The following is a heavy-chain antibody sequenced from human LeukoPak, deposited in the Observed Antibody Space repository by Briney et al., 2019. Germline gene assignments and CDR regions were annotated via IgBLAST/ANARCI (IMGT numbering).Heavy chain of an antibody. V-gene: IGHV1-2*02. CDR1: GYTFTGYY. Sequence: GASVKVSCKASGYTFTGYYMHWVRQAPGQGLEWMGWINPNSGGTNYAQKFQGRVTMTRDTSISTAYMELSRLRSDDTAVYYCAITRAIWFGEADAFDIWVQGTMVTVSS. J-gene: IGHJ3*02. D-gene: IGHD3-10*01. CDR2: INPNSGGT. CDR3: AITRAIWFGEADAFDI.